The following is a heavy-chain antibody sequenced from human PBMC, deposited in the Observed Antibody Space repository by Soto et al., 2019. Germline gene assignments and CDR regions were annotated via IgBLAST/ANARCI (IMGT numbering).Heavy chain of an antibody. D-gene: IGHD2-2*01. Sequence: QVQLVQSGAEVRKPGSSVTVSCKASGGTFSNYAISWVRQAPGQGLEWMGGIIPIVGTGSYAQKFQGRVTITADEPTTTAYMELISLRFEDTAVYYCARVVILVPTASTHYYYHMEVWGPGTTVTVSS. CDR2: IIPIVGTG. CDR1: GGTFSNYA. CDR3: ARVVILVPTASTHYYYHMEV. J-gene: IGHJ6*02. V-gene: IGHV1-69*01.